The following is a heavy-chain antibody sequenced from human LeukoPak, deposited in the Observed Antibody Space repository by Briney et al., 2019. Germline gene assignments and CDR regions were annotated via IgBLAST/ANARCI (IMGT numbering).Heavy chain of an antibody. V-gene: IGHV3-9*01. CDR3: AKDKYIAVAGTFDY. Sequence: GGSLRLSCAASGFTFDDYAMHWVRQAPGKGLGWVSGISWNSGSIGYADSVKGRFTISRDNAKNSLYLQMNSLRAEDTALYYCAKDKYIAVAGTFDYWGQGTLVTVSS. CDR1: GFTFDDYA. J-gene: IGHJ4*02. D-gene: IGHD6-19*01. CDR2: ISWNSGSI.